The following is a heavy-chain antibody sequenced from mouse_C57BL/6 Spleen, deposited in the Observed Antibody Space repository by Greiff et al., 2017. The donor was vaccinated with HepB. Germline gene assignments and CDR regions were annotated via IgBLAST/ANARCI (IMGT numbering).Heavy chain of an antibody. CDR3: AKADSSGYPAWFAY. CDR1: GYAFSSSW. Sequence: QVQLKQSGPELVKPGASVKISCKASGYAFSSSWMNWVKQRPGKGLEWIGRIYPGDGDTNYNGKFKGKATLTADKSSSTAYMQLSSLTSEDSAVYFCAKADSSGYPAWFAYWGQGTLVTVSA. CDR2: IYPGDGDT. J-gene: IGHJ3*01. D-gene: IGHD3-2*02. V-gene: IGHV1-82*01.